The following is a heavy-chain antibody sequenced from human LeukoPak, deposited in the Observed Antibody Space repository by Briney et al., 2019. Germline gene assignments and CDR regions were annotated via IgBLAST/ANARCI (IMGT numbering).Heavy chain of an antibody. CDR3: AKDHRIVVLPAAAFDP. J-gene: IGHJ5*02. V-gene: IGHV3-23*01. D-gene: IGHD2-2*01. Sequence: PGGSLRLSCAASGFTFSSYGMSWVRQAPGKGLEWVSAISGSGGSTYYAHSVKGRFIISRDNSKSSLYLQMNSLRAEDTAVYYCAKDHRIVVLPAAAFDPWGQGTLVTVSS. CDR2: ISGSGGST. CDR1: GFTFSSYG.